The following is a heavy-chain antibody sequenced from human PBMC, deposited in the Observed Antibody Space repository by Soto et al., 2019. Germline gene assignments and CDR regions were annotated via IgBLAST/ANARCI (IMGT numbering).Heavy chain of an antibody. J-gene: IGHJ4*02. CDR1: GGSFSGYY. Sequence: QVQLQQWGAGLLKPSETLPLTCAVYGGSFSGYYWSWIRQPPGKGLEWIGEINHSGSTNYNPSLKSRVTISVDTSKNQFSLKLSSVTAADTAVYYCARGRLLWFGELWGCWGQGTLVTVSS. CDR2: INHSGST. V-gene: IGHV4-34*01. CDR3: ARGRLLWFGELWGC. D-gene: IGHD3-10*01.